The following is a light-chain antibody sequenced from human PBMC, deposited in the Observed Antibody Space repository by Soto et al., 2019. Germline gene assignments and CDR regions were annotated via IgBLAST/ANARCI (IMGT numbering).Light chain of an antibody. J-gene: IGKJ1*01. CDR1: QSXXXY. Sequence: EIVLTQSPXTLXLSPGXXATXSXRXSQSXXXYFAWYQQKPGQAPRLLIYDASNRATGIPARFSGSGSGTDVTLTISSLEPDDFAVYYCQQRGNWPVTFGQGTRVDIK. V-gene: IGKV3-11*01. CDR2: DAS. CDR3: QQRGNWPVT.